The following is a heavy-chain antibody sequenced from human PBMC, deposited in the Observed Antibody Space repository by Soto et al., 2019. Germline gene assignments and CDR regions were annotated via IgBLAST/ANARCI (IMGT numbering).Heavy chain of an antibody. CDR1: GGPISTSSYY. CDR2: MYYSGGT. D-gene: IGHD1-26*01. J-gene: IGHJ4*02. CDR3: ARHLPSNLPIEPFDH. V-gene: IGHV4-39*01. Sequence: KPSETLSLTCTISGGPISTSSYYWGWIRQSPGKGLEWIGTMYYSGGTYYNPSLNSRATLSVDMSQNQFSLRLRSVTAADTAIYYCARHLPSNLPIEPFDHWGQGILVTVSS.